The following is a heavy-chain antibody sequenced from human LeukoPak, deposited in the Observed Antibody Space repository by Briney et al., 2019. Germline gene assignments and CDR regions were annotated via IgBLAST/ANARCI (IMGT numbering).Heavy chain of an antibody. CDR1: GFTFSSYW. Sequence: PGGSLRLSCVASGFTFSSYWMSWVRQAPGKGLEWVANIKQDGSEKYYVDSVKGRFTISRDNAKNSLYLQMNSLRAEDTAVYYCAKDQGTAISGMIIPDWYFDLWGRGTLVTVSS. CDR3: AKDQGTAISGMIIPDWYFDL. J-gene: IGHJ2*01. V-gene: IGHV3-7*05. D-gene: IGHD3-3*01. CDR2: IKQDGSEK.